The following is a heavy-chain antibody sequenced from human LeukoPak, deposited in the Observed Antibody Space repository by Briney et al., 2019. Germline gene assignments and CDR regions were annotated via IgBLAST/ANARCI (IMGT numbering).Heavy chain of an antibody. CDR2: ISGSGGST. Sequence: PGGSLRLSCAASGFTFSSYAMSWVRQAPGKGLEWVSAISGSGGSTYYADSVKGRFTISRDNSKNTLYLQMNSLRAEDTAVYYCAKDLTYYYDSSGYENWGQGTLVTVSS. CDR3: AKDLTYYYDSSGYEN. V-gene: IGHV3-23*01. J-gene: IGHJ4*02. D-gene: IGHD3-22*01. CDR1: GFTFSSYA.